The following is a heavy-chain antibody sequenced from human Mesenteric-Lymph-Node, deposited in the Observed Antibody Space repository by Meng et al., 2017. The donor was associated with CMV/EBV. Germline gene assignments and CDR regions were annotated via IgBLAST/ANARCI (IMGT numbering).Heavy chain of an antibody. CDR3: ARDQDGSGSDYGMDV. V-gene: IGHV3-52*01. Sequence: GESLKISCAASGFTFSSSWMHWVCQAPEKGLEWVADMKCDGNEKEYVDSVKGRLTISRDNARNSLYVQENSLRPEDTAVYYCARDQDGSGSDYGMDVWGQGTTVTVSS. J-gene: IGHJ6*02. CDR2: MKCDGNEK. D-gene: IGHD3-10*01. CDR1: GFTFSSSW.